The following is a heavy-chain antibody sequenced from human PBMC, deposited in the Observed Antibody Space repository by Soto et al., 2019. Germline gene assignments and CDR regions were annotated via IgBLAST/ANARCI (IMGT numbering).Heavy chain of an antibody. V-gene: IGHV4-31*03. D-gene: IGHD3-10*01. CDR3: AREVRGVTYVDY. J-gene: IGHJ4*02. Sequence: QVQLQESGPGLVKPSQTLSLTCTVSGGSISSGGYYWSWIRRHPGKGLEWIGYIYYSGSTYYNPSLKSRVTISVDTSKNQFSLKLSSVTAADTAVYYCAREVRGVTYVDYWGQGTLVTVSS. CDR1: GGSISSGGYY. CDR2: IYYSGST.